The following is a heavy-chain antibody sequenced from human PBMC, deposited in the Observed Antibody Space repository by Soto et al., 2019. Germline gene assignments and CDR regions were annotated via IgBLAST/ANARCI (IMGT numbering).Heavy chain of an antibody. Sequence: SQTLSLTCAISGDSVFSSTAAWNWIRQSPSRGLEWLGRTYYRSKWYNDYAVSVKSRITINPDTSKHQFSLQLDSVTPEDTAVYYCARDRSGSGWFNAFDIWGHGTMVTV. CDR1: GDSVFSSTAA. CDR3: ARDRSGSGWFNAFDI. J-gene: IGHJ3*02. CDR2: TYYRSKWYN. V-gene: IGHV6-1*01. D-gene: IGHD6-19*01.